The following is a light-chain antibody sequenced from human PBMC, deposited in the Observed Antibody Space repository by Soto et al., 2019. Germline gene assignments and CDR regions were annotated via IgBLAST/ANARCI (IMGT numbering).Light chain of an antibody. J-gene: IGKJ1*01. Sequence: DIQMTQSPSTLSASVGDRVTITCRASESINNWLAWYQQKVGKAPKLLIYKASSLESGVPSRFSGSGSGTEFTLTISSLQPDDFATYYCQQFWTFGQGTKVEIK. V-gene: IGKV1-5*03. CDR3: QQFWT. CDR1: ESINNW. CDR2: KAS.